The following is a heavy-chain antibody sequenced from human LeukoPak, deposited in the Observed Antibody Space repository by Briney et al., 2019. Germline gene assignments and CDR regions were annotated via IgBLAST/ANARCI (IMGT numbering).Heavy chain of an antibody. CDR2: ISTISTI. V-gene: IGHV3-48*02. CDR3: ATFHSSGSGFDF. CDR1: GFTFSSYS. Sequence: TGGSLRLSCAASGFTFSSYSMNWVRQAPGKGLEWISYISTISTIYYGASVKGRFTISRDNAKNSLYLQMSSLSDEDTAVYYCATFHSSGSGFDFWGQGTLVTVSS. D-gene: IGHD6-19*01. J-gene: IGHJ4*02.